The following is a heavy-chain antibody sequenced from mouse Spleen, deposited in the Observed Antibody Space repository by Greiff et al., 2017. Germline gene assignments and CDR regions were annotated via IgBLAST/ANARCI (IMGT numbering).Heavy chain of an antibody. CDR2: IWSGGST. D-gene: IGHD1-1*01. CDR3: ARRSPYGAMDY. Sequence: QVQLKQSGPGLVQPSQSLPITCTVSGFSLTSYGVHWVRQSPGKGLEWLGVIWSGGSTDYNAAFISRLSISKDNSKSQVFFKMNSLQANDTAIYYCARRSPYGAMDYWGQGTSVTVSS. CDR1: GFSLTSYG. V-gene: IGHV2-2*02. J-gene: IGHJ4*01.